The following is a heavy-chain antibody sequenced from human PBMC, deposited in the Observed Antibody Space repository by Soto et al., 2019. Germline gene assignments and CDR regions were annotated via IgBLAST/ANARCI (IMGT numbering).Heavy chain of an antibody. V-gene: IGHV3-74*01. CDR2: IKYDGSIT. D-gene: IGHD3-3*01. CDR3: ARGASRIWTLDY. CDR1: GFTFSNYW. J-gene: IGHJ4*02. Sequence: PGGSLGLSCAASGFTFSNYWIHWVRQAPGKGLEWVSRIKYDGSITNYADSVKGRFAISRDNAESTLSLQMNSLRAEDTAVYYCARGASRIWTLDYWGQGTLVTVSS.